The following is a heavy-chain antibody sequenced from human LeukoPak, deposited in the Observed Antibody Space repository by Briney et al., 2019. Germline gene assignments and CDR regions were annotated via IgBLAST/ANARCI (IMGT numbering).Heavy chain of an antibody. Sequence: SETLSLTCAVYGGSFSGYYWSWIRQPPGKGLEWIGEINHSGSTNYNPSLKSRVTISVDTSKNQFSLKLSSVTAADTAVYYCARVYRDYYGSGSYLIDYWGQGTLVTVSS. V-gene: IGHV4-34*01. CDR2: INHSGST. D-gene: IGHD3-10*01. CDR1: GGSFSGYY. CDR3: ARVYRDYYGSGSYLIDY. J-gene: IGHJ4*02.